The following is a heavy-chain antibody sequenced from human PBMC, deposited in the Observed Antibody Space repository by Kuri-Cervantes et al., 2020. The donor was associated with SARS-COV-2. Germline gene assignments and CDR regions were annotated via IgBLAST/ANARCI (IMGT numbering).Heavy chain of an antibody. J-gene: IGHJ4*02. D-gene: IGHD2-21*01. Sequence: GGSLRLSCAASGFTLSSYAMHWVRQAPGKGLEWVAVISYDGSNKYYADSVKGRFTISRDNSKNTLYLHINSLRTEDTAVFYCARARVGVFDFWGQGALVTVSS. CDR2: ISYDGSNK. CDR3: ARARVGVFDF. CDR1: GFTLSSYA. V-gene: IGHV3-30-3*01.